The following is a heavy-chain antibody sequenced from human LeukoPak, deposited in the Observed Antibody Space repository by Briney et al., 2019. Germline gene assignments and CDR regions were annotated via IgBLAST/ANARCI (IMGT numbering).Heavy chain of an antibody. V-gene: IGHV4-4*02. CDR3: AKSNGYGLIDY. Sequence: SETLSLTCAVSGGSISSSYWWSWVRQPPGKGLEWIGEVYHSGSTNYSPSLKSRVTMYIDTSKNQFSLKLSSVTAADTAMYYCAKSNGYGLIDYWGQGTLVTASS. D-gene: IGHD5-12*01. CDR2: VYHSGST. CDR1: GGSISSSYW. J-gene: IGHJ4*02.